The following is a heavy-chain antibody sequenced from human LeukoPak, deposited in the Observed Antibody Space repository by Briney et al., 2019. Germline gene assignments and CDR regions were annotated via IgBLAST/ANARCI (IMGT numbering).Heavy chain of an antibody. J-gene: IGHJ4*02. CDR3: AIDPNWGTHS. CDR2: IGSSGGGI. D-gene: IGHD7-27*01. V-gene: IGHV3-23*01. CDR1: GFTFSTYT. Sequence: GGPLRLSCAASGFTFSTYTMYWVRHPPGKGLEWVSIIGSSGGGIYYADSVKGRFTISRDNSKNALYLQMNSLRVEDTAVYYCAIDPNWGTHSWGQGVLVTVSS.